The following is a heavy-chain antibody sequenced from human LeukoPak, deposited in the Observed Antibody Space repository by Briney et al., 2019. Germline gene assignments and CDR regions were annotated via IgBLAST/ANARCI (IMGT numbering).Heavy chain of an antibody. J-gene: IGHJ3*02. Sequence: PGGSLRLSCAASGFTSSSYWMHWVRQAPGKGLVWVSRINSDVSSTSYADSVKGRFTISRDNAKNTLYLQMNSLRAEDTAVYYCVRDGGTHAFDIWGQGTMVTVSS. D-gene: IGHD4-23*01. V-gene: IGHV3-74*01. CDR3: VRDGGTHAFDI. CDR2: INSDVSST. CDR1: GFTSSSYW.